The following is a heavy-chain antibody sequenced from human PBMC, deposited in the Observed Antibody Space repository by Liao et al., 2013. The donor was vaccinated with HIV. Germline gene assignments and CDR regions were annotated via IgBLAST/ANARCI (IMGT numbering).Heavy chain of an antibody. Sequence: QVQLQESGPGLVKPSETLSLTCTVSGGSISSYYWSWIRQPPGKGLEWIGYIYYSGSTNYNPSLKSRVTISVDTSKNQFSLKLSSVTAADTAVYYCARGPTWIQLGRTFDIWGQGTMVTVSS. CDR1: GGSISSYY. CDR3: ARGPTWIQLGRTFDI. D-gene: IGHD5-18*01. J-gene: IGHJ3*02. V-gene: IGHV4-59*01. CDR2: IYYSGST.